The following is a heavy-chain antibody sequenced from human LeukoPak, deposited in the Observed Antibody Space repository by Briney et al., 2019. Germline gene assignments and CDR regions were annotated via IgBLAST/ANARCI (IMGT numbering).Heavy chain of an antibody. CDR1: GGSISSSSYY. CDR3: ATSGGAVVVPAAMYYYYGMDV. CDR2: IYYSGST. V-gene: IGHV4-39*01. Sequence: SETLSLTCTVSGGSISSSSYYWGWIRQPPGKGLEWIGSIYYSGSTYYNPSLKSRVTISVDTSKNQFSLELSSVTAADTAVYYCATSGGAVVVPAAMYYYYGMDVWGQGTTVTVSS. D-gene: IGHD2-2*01. J-gene: IGHJ6*02.